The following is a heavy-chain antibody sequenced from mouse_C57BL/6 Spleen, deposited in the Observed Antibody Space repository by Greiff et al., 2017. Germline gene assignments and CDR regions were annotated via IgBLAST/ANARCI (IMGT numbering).Heavy chain of an antibody. V-gene: IGHV1-54*01. D-gene: IGHD1-1*02. J-gene: IGHJ3*01. CDR2: INPGSGGT. CDR3: ASGLWSFAY. CDR1: GYAFTNYL. Sequence: VQLQQSGAELVRPGTSVKVSCKASGYAFTNYLIEWVKQRPGQGLEWIGVINPGSGGTNYNEKFKGKATLTADKSSSTAYMQLSSLTSEDSAVYFCASGLWSFAYWGQGTLVTVSA.